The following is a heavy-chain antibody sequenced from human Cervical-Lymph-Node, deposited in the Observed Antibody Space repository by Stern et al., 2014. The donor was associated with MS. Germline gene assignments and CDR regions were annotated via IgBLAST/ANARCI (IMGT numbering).Heavy chain of an antibody. D-gene: IGHD2-2*01. CDR1: GFTFSNHA. Sequence: EAQLVESGGGLVQPGGSLRLSCAASGFTFSNHAMSWVRQAPGKGLEWVAVISNAGGSTDYADSVKGRFTISRDNSKNTLYLQMNTLTAGDTSLYYCVKDVSWSSSYFDAWGQGTLVTVSS. V-gene: IGHV3-23*04. J-gene: IGHJ4*02. CDR2: ISNAGGST. CDR3: VKDVSWSSSYFDA.